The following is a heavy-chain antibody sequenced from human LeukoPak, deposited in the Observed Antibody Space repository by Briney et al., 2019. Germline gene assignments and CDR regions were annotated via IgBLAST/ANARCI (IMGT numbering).Heavy chain of an antibody. D-gene: IGHD2-2*02. Sequence: ASVKVSCKASGYTFTSYGISWVRQAPGQGPEWMGWISAYNGNTNYAQKLQGRVTMTTDTSTSTAYMELRSLRSDDTAVYYCARLTVPAAIRYYYYGMDVWAKGPRSPSP. CDR3: ARLTVPAAIRYYYYGMDV. CDR2: ISAYNGNT. CDR1: GYTFTSYG. J-gene: IGHJ6*02. V-gene: IGHV1-18*01.